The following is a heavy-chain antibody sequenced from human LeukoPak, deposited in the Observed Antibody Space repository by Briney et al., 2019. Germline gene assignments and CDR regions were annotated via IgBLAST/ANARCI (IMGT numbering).Heavy chain of an antibody. CDR2: IKFDGTIK. CDR3: AKVDSSSWGISDS. D-gene: IGHD6-13*01. J-gene: IGHJ4*02. V-gene: IGHV3-30*02. CDR1: GFTFKTYG. Sequence: GGSLRLSCAASGFTFKTYGMHWVRQAPGKGLEWVTFIKFDGTIKYYADSVKGRFTISRDNSKNTLYLQMNNLRSEDTAVYYCAKVDSSSWGISDSWGQGTLVTVSS.